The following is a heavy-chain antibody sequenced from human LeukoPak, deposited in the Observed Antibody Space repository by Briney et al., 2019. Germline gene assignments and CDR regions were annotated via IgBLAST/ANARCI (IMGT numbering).Heavy chain of an antibody. J-gene: IGHJ6*03. V-gene: IGHV3-23*01. Sequence: GGSLPLLCAVCWLPYRCYVMTWMRQAPGRGVEGVSSICGCGGSTYYADSVKGRFTISRDNSRDMLFLQMNSRSGDGTAVYYCARDRCSNGIGCYYYYMGGCGKASTV. D-gene: IGHD2-8*01. CDR2: ICGCGGST. CDR1: WLPYRCYV. CDR3: ARDRCSNGIGCYYYYMGG.